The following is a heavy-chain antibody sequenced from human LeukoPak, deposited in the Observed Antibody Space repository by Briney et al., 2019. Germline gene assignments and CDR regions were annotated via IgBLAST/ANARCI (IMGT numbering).Heavy chain of an antibody. CDR3: ARVIGGYDTVDC. J-gene: IGHJ4*02. CDR1: GFTFYNYW. D-gene: IGHD3-22*01. V-gene: IGHV3-7*01. Sequence: GGSLRLSCAASGFTFYNYWMSWVRQAPGKGLEWLANINQDQSHKYYLGSVEGRFTISRDNAKNSLYLQMDSLRAEDTAIYYCARVIGGYDTVDCWGQGSLVTVSS. CDR2: INQDQSHK.